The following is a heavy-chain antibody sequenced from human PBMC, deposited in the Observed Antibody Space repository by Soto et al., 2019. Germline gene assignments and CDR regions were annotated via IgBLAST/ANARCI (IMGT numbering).Heavy chain of an antibody. CDR3: ARGKYYYDSSGYYNWFDP. Sequence: SETLSLTCAVYGGSFSGYYWSWIRQPPGKGLEWIGEINHSGSTNYNPSLKSRVTISVDTSKNQFSLKLSSVTAADTAMYYCARGKYYYDSSGYYNWFDPWGQGTLVTVSS. CDR1: GGSFSGYY. V-gene: IGHV4-34*01. J-gene: IGHJ5*02. D-gene: IGHD3-22*01. CDR2: INHSGST.